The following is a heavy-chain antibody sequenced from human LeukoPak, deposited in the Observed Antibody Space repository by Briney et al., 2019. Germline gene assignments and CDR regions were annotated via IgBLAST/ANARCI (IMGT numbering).Heavy chain of an antibody. J-gene: IGHJ3*02. Sequence: PGGSLRLSCAVSGFTFSSYWMSWVRQAPGKGLEWVANIKQDGSEKYYVDSVKSRFTISRDNAKNSLYLQMNSLRAEDTAVYYCARTPVESRGYFDWLEDRDAFDIWGQGTMVTVSS. V-gene: IGHV3-7*01. D-gene: IGHD3-9*01. CDR3: ARTPVESRGYFDWLEDRDAFDI. CDR2: IKQDGSEK. CDR1: GFTFSSYW.